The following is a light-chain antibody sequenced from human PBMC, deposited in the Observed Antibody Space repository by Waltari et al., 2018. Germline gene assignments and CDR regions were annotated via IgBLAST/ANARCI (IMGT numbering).Light chain of an antibody. V-gene: IGLV2-14*03. CDR3: SSYTSSSALLI. CDR1: NSDVGDFDY. J-gene: IGLJ2*01. Sequence: QSALTQPASVSGSPGQSITISCAGTNSDVGDFDYVSWYQQHPGKAPKPSIYDVRRRPSGVSPRCSGSKSGNKASLTISGLRAEDEAEYYCSSYTSSSALLIFGGGTKVTVL. CDR2: DVR.